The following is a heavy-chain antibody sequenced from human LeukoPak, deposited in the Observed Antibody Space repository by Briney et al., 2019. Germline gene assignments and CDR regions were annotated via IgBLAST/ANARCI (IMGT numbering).Heavy chain of an antibody. CDR3: ARVYIWFGELLRDFYGMDV. J-gene: IGHJ6*02. V-gene: IGHV3-7*01. CDR1: GFTFSSYW. CDR2: IKQDGSEK. D-gene: IGHD3-10*01. Sequence: GGSLRLSCAASGFTFSSYWMSWVRQAPGKGLEWVANIKQDGSEKYYVDSVKGRFTISRDNAKNSLYLQMNSLRAEDTAVYYCARVYIWFGELLRDFYGMDVWGQGTTVTVSS.